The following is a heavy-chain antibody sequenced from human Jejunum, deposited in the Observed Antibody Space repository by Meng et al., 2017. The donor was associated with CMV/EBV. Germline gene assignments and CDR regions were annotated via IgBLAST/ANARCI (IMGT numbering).Heavy chain of an antibody. V-gene: IGHV3-23*01. CDR3: AKGQYYDIFTGYFDY. Sequence: GFSFSSYAMSWVRQAPGKGLEWVSGISGSGGSALYADSVKGRFTISRDNSKSTLYLQMSSLRADDTALYYCAKGQYYDIFTGYFDYWGPGTVVTVSS. D-gene: IGHD3-9*01. CDR1: GFSFSSYA. J-gene: IGHJ4*02. CDR2: ISGSGGSA.